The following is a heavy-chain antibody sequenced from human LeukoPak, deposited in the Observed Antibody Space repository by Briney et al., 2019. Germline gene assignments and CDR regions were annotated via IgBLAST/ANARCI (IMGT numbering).Heavy chain of an antibody. D-gene: IGHD3-3*01. V-gene: IGHV3-7*03. CDR3: ARDEYDTWSRRGNFDS. CDR2: IKLDGSEN. CDR1: GFTFGKYW. J-gene: IGHJ4*02. Sequence: GGSLRLSGVASGFTFGKYWMSWVRQAPGKGLEWVANIKLDGSENNYVDSVKGRFTISRDNTKNSLYLQMNSLRAEYTVVFYCARDEYDTWSRRGNFDSWGQGTLVIVSS.